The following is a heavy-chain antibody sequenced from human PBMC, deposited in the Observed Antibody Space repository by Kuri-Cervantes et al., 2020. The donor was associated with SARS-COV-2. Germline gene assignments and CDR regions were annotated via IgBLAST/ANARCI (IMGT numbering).Heavy chain of an antibody. CDR1: GFTFSSYA. CDR2: ISYDGSNK. J-gene: IGHJ3*02. CDR3: ARENPLRAFDI. D-gene: IGHD1-14*01. Sequence: GGSLRLSCEASGFTFSSYAMHWVRQAPGKGLEWVAVISYDGSNKYYADSVKGRFTISRDNSKNTLYLQMNSLRAEDTAVYYCARENPLRAFDIWGQGTMVTVSS. V-gene: IGHV3-30-3*01.